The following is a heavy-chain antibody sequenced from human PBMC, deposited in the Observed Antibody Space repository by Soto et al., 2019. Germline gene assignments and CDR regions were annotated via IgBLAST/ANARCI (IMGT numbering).Heavy chain of an antibody. Sequence: EVQLLESGGGLVQPGGSLRLSCAASGFTFSSYAMSWVRQAPGKGLEWVSAISGSGGSPYYAASVKGRFTISRDNSKNTLYLQMNSRRAEDTAGYYCAKEGRYYGSGRYYWYFDLWGRGTLVTVSS. J-gene: IGHJ2*01. D-gene: IGHD3-10*01. V-gene: IGHV3-23*01. CDR3: AKEGRYYGSGRYYWYFDL. CDR2: ISGSGGSP. CDR1: GFTFSSYA.